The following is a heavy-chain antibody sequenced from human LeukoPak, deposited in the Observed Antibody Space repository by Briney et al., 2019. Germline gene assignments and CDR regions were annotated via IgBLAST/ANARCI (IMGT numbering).Heavy chain of an antibody. CDR3: AKTLATGGGSYNMDV. Sequence: PGRSLRLSCAASGXTFSSYGMHWVRQAPGKGLEWVAFISYDGSNNYYADSVKGRFTISRDNSKNTLFLQMSSLRAEDTALYYCAKTLATGGGSYNMDVWGQGTTVTVS. CDR1: GXTFSSYG. V-gene: IGHV3-30*18. D-gene: IGHD2-8*02. J-gene: IGHJ6*02. CDR2: ISYDGSNN.